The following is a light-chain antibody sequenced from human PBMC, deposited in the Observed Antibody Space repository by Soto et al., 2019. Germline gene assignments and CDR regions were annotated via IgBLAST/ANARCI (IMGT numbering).Light chain of an antibody. CDR1: QSVSSY. V-gene: IGKV3-11*01. CDR3: QHRSNWPPL. Sequence: EIVLTQSPATLSLSPGERATLSCRASQSVSSYLAWYQQKPGQAPRLLIYDASNRATGFPARFSGSGSGTYFTPTITSLEPEDFAVYYCQHRSNWPPLFGPGTKVDIK. J-gene: IGKJ3*01. CDR2: DAS.